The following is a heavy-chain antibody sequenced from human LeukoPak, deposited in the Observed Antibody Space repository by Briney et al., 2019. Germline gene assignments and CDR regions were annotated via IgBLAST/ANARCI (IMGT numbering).Heavy chain of an antibody. J-gene: IGHJ4*02. V-gene: IGHV3-7*01. CDR2: IKQDGSEK. Sequence: GGSLRLSCAASGFTFSNDWMSWVRQAPGKGLEWVANIKQDGSEKYYVDSVKGRFTISRDNAKNSLYLRMNSLRAEDTAVYYCARRRDGGFDYWGQGTLVTVSS. CDR1: GFTFSNDW. CDR3: ARRRDGGFDY. D-gene: IGHD5-24*01.